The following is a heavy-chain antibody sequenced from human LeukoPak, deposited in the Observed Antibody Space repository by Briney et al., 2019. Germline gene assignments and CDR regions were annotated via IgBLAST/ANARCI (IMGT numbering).Heavy chain of an antibody. CDR1: GYTFTGYY. D-gene: IGHD6-19*01. V-gene: IGHV1-2*02. CDR2: INPNSGGT. CDR3: ARDRGSGGNWFDP. J-gene: IGHJ5*02. Sequence: GASVKVSCKASGYTFTGYYMHWVRQAPGQGLGWMGWINPNSGGTNYAQKFQGRVTMTRDTSIGTAYMELSRLRSDDTAVYYCARDRGSGGNWFDPWGQGTLVTVSS.